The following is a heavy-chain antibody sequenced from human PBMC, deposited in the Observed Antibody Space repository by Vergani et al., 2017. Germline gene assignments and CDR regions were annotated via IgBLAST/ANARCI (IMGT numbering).Heavy chain of an antibody. CDR3: ASTLTDYSNHGRPEYWYFDL. Sequence: QVQLQESGPGLVKPSETLSLTCIVSGGSISPYYWSWIRQPAGKGLEWIGRIYTSESTNYNPSLKSRVTMSVDTSKNQFSLKLSSVTAADTAVYYCASTLTDYSNHGRPEYWYFDLWGRGTLVTVSS. V-gene: IGHV4-4*07. J-gene: IGHJ2*01. CDR1: GGSISPYY. D-gene: IGHD4-11*01. CDR2: IYTSEST.